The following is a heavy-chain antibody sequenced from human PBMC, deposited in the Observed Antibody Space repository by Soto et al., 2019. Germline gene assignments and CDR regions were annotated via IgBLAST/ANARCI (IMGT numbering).Heavy chain of an antibody. Sequence: EVQLVESGGGLVQPGGSLRLSCAASGFTFSSYSMNWVRQAPGKGLEWVSYISSSSSTIYYADSVKGRFTISRDNAKNSLYLHMNSLRDEDTAVYYCARSGDSYDSSGYYYWGQGPLVTVSS. J-gene: IGHJ4*02. CDR3: ARSGDSYDSSGYYY. D-gene: IGHD3-22*01. CDR1: GFTFSSYS. V-gene: IGHV3-48*02. CDR2: ISSSSSTI.